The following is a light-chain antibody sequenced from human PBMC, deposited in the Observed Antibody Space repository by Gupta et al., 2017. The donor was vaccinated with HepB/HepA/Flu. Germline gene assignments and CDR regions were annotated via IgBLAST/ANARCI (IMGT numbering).Light chain of an antibody. CDR2: GAS. V-gene: IGKV3-15*01. CDR1: QSVNSD. CDR3: PQNNTSYT. Sequence: EIVMTQSPVTLSVSPGERATLSCRNSQSVNSDLAWYQQKPGQAPRLLIYGASTRATASPARFSGSGAGKEFPLTSNRRQYEDCAVYYGPQNNTSYTFGQGTKLDIK. J-gene: IGKJ2*01.